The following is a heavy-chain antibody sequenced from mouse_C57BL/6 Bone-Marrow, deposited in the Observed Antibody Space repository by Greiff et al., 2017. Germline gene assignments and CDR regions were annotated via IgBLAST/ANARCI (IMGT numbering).Heavy chain of an antibody. CDR2: IDPSDSYT. CDR3: ARAGWLLRDWFAY. Sequence: VQLQQPGAELVMPGASVKLSCKASGYTFTSYWMHWVKQRPGQGLEWIGEIDPSDSYTNYNQKFKGKSTLTVDKSSSTAYMQLSSLTSEDSAVYYCARAGWLLRDWFAYWGQGSLVTVTA. V-gene: IGHV1-69*01. CDR1: GYTFTSYW. J-gene: IGHJ3*01. D-gene: IGHD2-3*01.